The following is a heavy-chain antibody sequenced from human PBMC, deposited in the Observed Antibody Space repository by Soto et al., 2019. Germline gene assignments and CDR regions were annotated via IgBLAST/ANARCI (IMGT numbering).Heavy chain of an antibody. Sequence: EVQLVESGGGLVKPGGSLRLSCAAFGFTFTRYSMSWVRQAPGKGLEWVSSISSTTNYIYYGDSMKGRFTISRDNAKNSLYLEMNSLRAEDTAVYYCARESEDLTSNFDYWGQGTLATVSS. J-gene: IGHJ4*02. CDR1: GFTFTRYS. V-gene: IGHV3-21*06. CDR3: ARESEDLTSNFDY. CDR2: ISSTTNYI.